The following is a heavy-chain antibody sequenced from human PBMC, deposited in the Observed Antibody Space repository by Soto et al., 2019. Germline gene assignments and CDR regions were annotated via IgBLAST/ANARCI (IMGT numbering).Heavy chain of an antibody. CDR2: VYYSGST. J-gene: IGHJ2*01. Sequence: QLHESGLGVVKPSETLSLTCTVSGDSINNNDYYWNWIRQTPGKGLEWIGYVYYSGSTYYIPSLKSRLSMSVDTSKNQFSLKLSSVTAADTAIYYCARMSYYYDKWYFDLWGRGTLVTVSS. CDR3: ARMSYYYDKWYFDL. V-gene: IGHV4-30-4*01. D-gene: IGHD3-22*01. CDR1: GDSINNNDYY.